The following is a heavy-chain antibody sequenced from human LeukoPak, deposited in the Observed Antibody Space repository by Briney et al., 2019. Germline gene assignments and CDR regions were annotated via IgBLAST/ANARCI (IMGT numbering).Heavy chain of an antibody. J-gene: IGHJ6*03. Sequence: ASLKVSCTASGYTFTSYGISWVRQAPGQGLEWVGWISACNGNTNYAQKLQGRVTMTTDKSTSTAYMKLSRLRSDDTAVYYCARDPSHYYYMDVWGKGTTVTVSS. CDR1: GYTFTSYG. V-gene: IGHV1-18*01. CDR3: ARDPSHYYYMDV. CDR2: ISACNGNT.